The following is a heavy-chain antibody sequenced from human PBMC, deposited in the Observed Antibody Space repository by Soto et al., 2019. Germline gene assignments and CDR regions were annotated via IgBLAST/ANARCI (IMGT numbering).Heavy chain of an antibody. CDR3: ARGIAAAGYNWFDP. D-gene: IGHD6-13*01. CDR1: GYSISSGYY. J-gene: IGHJ5*02. V-gene: IGHV4-38-2*01. CDR2: IYHSGST. Sequence: PSETLSLTCAVSGYSISSGYYWGWIRQPPGKGLEWIGSIYHSGSTYYNPSLKSRVTISVDTSKNQFSLKLSSVTAADTAVYYCARGIAAAGYNWFDPWGRGTLVTVSS.